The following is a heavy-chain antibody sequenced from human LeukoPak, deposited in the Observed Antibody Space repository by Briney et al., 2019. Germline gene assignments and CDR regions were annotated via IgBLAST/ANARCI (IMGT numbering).Heavy chain of an antibody. CDR1: GGSISYYY. J-gene: IGHJ4*02. V-gene: IGHV4-4*07. Sequence: SETLSLTCTVSGGSISYYYWTWIRQPAGKGLEWIGRIYTSGSTNYNPSLKSRVTMSVDTSKNPFSLKLTSVTAADTAVYYCAREGEGGSGSYYYWGQGTLVTVSS. CDR2: IYTSGST. D-gene: IGHD3-10*01. CDR3: AREGEGGSGSYYY.